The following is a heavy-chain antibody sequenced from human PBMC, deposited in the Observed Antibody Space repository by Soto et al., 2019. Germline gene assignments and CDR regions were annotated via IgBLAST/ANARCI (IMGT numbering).Heavy chain of an antibody. D-gene: IGHD6-19*01. CDR1: DGSISRSTFY. Sequence: QLQLQESGPGLVKPSETLSLTCTVSDGSISRSTFYWGWIRQPPGKGLEWIGSVHYTGRTYYHPAPKSRVTIAVALSKNQFSLKVISVTAADTAVYSCPRHIYSGDSSGYYGSLGQGALVTV. J-gene: IGHJ5*02. CDR2: VHYTGRT. CDR3: PRHIYSGDSSGYYGS. V-gene: IGHV4-39*01.